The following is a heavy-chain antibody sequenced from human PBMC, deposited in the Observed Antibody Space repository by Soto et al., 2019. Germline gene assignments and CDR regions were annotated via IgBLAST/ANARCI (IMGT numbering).Heavy chain of an antibody. V-gene: IGHV3-23*01. CDR2: ITNSGDRT. Sequence: EVQLLGSGGGLVQPGGSLRLSCAASGFTFSSYAMNWVRQAPGKGLEWVSAITNSGDRTYYADSVKGRFTISRDNSENTLYLQMNGLRAEDKAVYYCARRSQYNGGPFDYWGQGTLVTVSS. D-gene: IGHD1-1*01. J-gene: IGHJ4*02. CDR3: ARRSQYNGGPFDY. CDR1: GFTFSSYA.